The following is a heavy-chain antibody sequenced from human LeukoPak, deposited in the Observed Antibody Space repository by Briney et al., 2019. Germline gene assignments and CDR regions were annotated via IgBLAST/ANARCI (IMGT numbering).Heavy chain of an antibody. Sequence: PGGSLRLSCAGSGFTFSSYNMNWVRQAPGKGLEWISYISGRSVTIHYADSVKGRFTISRDNDENSLYLQMNSLRAEDTAVYYCTTDSTYYDILTGSTDWGQGTLVTVSS. V-gene: IGHV3-48*01. CDR3: TTDSTYYDILTGSTD. D-gene: IGHD3-9*01. J-gene: IGHJ4*02. CDR2: ISGRSVTI. CDR1: GFTFSSYN.